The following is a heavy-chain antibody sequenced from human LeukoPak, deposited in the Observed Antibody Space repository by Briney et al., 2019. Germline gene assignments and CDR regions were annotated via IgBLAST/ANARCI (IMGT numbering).Heavy chain of an antibody. V-gene: IGHV3-30*04. D-gene: IGHD2-2*01. CDR1: GFTFSSYA. Sequence: GGSLRLSCAASGFTFSSYAMHRVRQAPGKGLEWVAVISYDGSNKYYADSVKGRFTISRDNSKNTLYLQMNSLRAEDTAVYYCAKDRCSSTSCYGDYWGQGTLVTVSS. CDR2: ISYDGSNK. J-gene: IGHJ4*02. CDR3: AKDRCSSTSCYGDY.